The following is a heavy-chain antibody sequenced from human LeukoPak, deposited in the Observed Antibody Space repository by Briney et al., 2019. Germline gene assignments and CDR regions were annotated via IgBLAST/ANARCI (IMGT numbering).Heavy chain of an antibody. CDR1: GGTFSSYA. CDR3: ARELRPTYDILTGLFDY. V-gene: IGHV1-69*13. D-gene: IGHD3-9*01. Sequence: GASVKVSCKASGGTFSSYAISWVRQAPGQGLEWMGGIIPIFGTANYAQKFQGRVTITADESTSTAYMELSSLRSEDTAVYYCARELRPTYDILTGLFDYWGQGTLVTVSS. CDR2: IIPIFGTA. J-gene: IGHJ4*02.